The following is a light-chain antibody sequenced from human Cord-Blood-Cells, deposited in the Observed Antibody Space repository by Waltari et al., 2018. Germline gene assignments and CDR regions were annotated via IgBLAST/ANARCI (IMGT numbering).Light chain of an antibody. CDR1: SSDVGGYNY. J-gene: IGLJ1*01. V-gene: IGLV2-14*01. Sequence: QSALTQPASVSGSPGQSITISCTGTSSDVGGYNYASWYQQHPGKAPKLMIYDVSKRPSGFSNRFSGSKSGNTASLTISGLQAEDEADYYCSSYTSSSTYVFGTGTKVTVL. CDR2: DVS. CDR3: SSYTSSSTYV.